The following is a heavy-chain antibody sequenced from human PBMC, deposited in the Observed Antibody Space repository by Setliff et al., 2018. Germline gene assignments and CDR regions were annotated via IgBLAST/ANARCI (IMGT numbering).Heavy chain of an antibody. CDR1: GDSITSGTYY. V-gene: IGHV3-11*05. D-gene: IGHD1-1*01. CDR3: ARGVRTGHLDS. Sequence: LSLTCTVSGDSITSGTYYWGWIRQPPGKGLEWVSSISGGGRYTYSADSVRGRFTISRDNAKNSLSLQMDSLTAADTAVYFCARGVRTGHLDSWGQGTLVTVSS. CDR2: ISGGGRYT. J-gene: IGHJ4*02.